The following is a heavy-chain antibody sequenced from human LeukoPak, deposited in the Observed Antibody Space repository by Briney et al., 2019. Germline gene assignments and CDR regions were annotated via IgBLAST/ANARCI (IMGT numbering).Heavy chain of an antibody. Sequence: SETLSLTCTVSGGSISSYYWIRIRQPPGKGLEWIGYIYYSGITNYNPSLKSRVTISVDTSKNQFSLQLSSVTAADTAVYYCARRVGGYGYFDYWGQGTLVTVSS. D-gene: IGHD5-12*01. CDR3: ARRVGGYGYFDY. CDR2: IYYSGIT. V-gene: IGHV4-59*01. J-gene: IGHJ4*02. CDR1: GGSISSYY.